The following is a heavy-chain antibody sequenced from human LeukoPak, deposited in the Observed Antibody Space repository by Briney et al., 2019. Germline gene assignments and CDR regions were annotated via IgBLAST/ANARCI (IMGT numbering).Heavy chain of an antibody. CDR1: GGSISSGSYY. V-gene: IGHV4-61*02. D-gene: IGHD3-22*01. CDR2: IYTSGST. J-gene: IGHJ5*02. CDR3: ARASQHHEIYYYDSSAYWFDP. Sequence: SETLSLTCTVSGGSISSGSYYWSWIRQPAGKGLEWIGRIYTSGSTNYNPSLKSRVTISVDTSKNQFSLKLSSVTAADTAVYYCARASQHHEIYYYDSSAYWFDPWGQGTLVTVSS.